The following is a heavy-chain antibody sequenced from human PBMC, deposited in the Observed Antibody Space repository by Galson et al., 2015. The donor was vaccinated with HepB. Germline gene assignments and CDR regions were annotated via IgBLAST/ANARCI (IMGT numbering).Heavy chain of an antibody. J-gene: IGHJ5*02. Sequence: SLRLSCAAPGFTFDDYAMHWVRQAPGKGLEWVSGISWNSGSIGYADSVKGRFTISRDNAKNSLYLQMNSLRSEDTALYYCARAPSYDYGGNDAQNWFDPWGQGTLVTVSS. CDR1: GFTFDDYA. V-gene: IGHV3-9*01. CDR2: ISWNSGSI. CDR3: ARAPSYDYGGNDAQNWFDP. D-gene: IGHD4-23*01.